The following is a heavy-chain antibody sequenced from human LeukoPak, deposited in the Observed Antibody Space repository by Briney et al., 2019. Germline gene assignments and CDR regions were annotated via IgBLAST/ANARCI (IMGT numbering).Heavy chain of an antibody. CDR3: AKDLGGGYFGAFDI. CDR2: ISGTGGST. V-gene: IGHV3-23*01. D-gene: IGHD2-21*01. J-gene: IGHJ3*02. Sequence: GGSLRLSCAASGFTFSSYAMSWVRQAPGKGLEWVSAISGTGGSTYYADSVEGRFTISRDNSKNTLYLQMNSLRAEDTAEYYCAKDLGGGYFGAFDIWGQGTMVTVSS. CDR1: GFTFSSYA.